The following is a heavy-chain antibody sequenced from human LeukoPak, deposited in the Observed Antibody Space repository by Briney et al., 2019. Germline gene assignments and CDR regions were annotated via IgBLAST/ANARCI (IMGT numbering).Heavy chain of an antibody. V-gene: IGHV4-4*07. CDR1: GGSISSYY. Sequence: SETLSLTCTVSGGSISSYYLSWIRQPAGKGLEWIGRIYTSGSTNYNPSLKSRVTMSVDTSKNQFSLKLSSVTAADTAVYYCARDTPYSSSPYAFDIWGQGTMVTVSS. CDR2: IYTSGST. J-gene: IGHJ3*02. CDR3: ARDTPYSSSPYAFDI. D-gene: IGHD6-6*01.